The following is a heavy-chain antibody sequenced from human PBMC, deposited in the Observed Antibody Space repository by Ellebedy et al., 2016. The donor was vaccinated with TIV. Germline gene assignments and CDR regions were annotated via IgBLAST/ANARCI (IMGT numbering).Heavy chain of an antibody. CDR2: INSDGSST. CDR1: GFTFSSYW. Sequence: GGSLRLSCAASGFTFSSYWMHWVRQAPGKGLVWVSRINSDGSSTSYADSVKGRFTISRDNAKNTLYLQMNSLRAEDTAVYYCARSYGDYGVYYYYYGMDVWGQGTTVTVSS. CDR3: ARSYGDYGVYYYYYGMDV. D-gene: IGHD4-17*01. J-gene: IGHJ6*02. V-gene: IGHV3-74*01.